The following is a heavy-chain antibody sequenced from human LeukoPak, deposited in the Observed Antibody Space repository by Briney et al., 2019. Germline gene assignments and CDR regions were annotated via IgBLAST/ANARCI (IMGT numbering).Heavy chain of an antibody. CDR2: VDPEDGET. J-gene: IGHJ4*02. D-gene: IGHD3-10*01. CDR1: GYTFTDYY. Sequence: ASVTVSCKVSGYTFTDYYKHWVQQAPGKGLEWMGLVDPEDGETIYAEKFQGRVTITADTSTDTAYMELSSLRSEDTAVYYCATGFGYYFDYWGQGTLVTVSS. V-gene: IGHV1-69-2*01. CDR3: ATGFGYYFDY.